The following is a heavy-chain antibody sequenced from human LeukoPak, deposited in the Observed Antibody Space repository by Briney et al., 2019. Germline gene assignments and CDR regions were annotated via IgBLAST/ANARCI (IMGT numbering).Heavy chain of an antibody. V-gene: IGHV3-73*01. CDR3: TTYKSGHY. D-gene: IGHD3-3*01. J-gene: IGHJ4*02. CDR1: GFAFSGCD. Sequence: EGSLRPSCAASGFAFSGCDMHWVRQASGKGLEWVGRITTKANRYATAYSASLKGRFTISRDDSKNTAYLQMNSLRTEDTAVYYCTTYKSGHYWGQGTLVTVSS. CDR2: ITTKANRYAT.